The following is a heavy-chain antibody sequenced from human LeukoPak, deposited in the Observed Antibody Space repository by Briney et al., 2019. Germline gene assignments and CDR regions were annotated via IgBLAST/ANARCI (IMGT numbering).Heavy chain of an antibody. CDR1: GFTFSSYS. V-gene: IGHV3-30*18. D-gene: IGHD2-8*01. CDR3: AKEERGGFCTNGVCYPGDY. CDR2: ISYDGSNK. Sequence: GGSLRLSCAASGFTFSSYSMNWVRQAPGKGLEWVAVISYDGSNKYYAGSVKGRFTISRDNSKNTLYLQMNSLTEEDTAVYYCAKEERGGFCTNGVCYPGDYWGQGTLVTVSS. J-gene: IGHJ4*02.